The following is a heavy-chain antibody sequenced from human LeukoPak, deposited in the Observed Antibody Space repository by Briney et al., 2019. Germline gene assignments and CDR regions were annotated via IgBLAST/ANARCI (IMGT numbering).Heavy chain of an antibody. V-gene: IGHV3-74*01. CDR1: GFTSFASL. CDR2: INTDGSST. D-gene: IGHD1-26*01. J-gene: IGHJ1*01. Sequence: GGSLRHSCAGPGFTSFASLMRCGPQAPGKGLVWVSGINTDGSSTSYADSVKGRFTISRDNAKNTLYLQLNSLRAEDTAVYYCARRWDHQHFHHGAQGRVVSVSS. CDR3: ARRWDHQHFHH.